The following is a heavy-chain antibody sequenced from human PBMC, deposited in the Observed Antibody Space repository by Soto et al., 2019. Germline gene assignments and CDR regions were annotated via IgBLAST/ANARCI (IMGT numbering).Heavy chain of an antibody. CDR2: IYYSGSK. CDR1: GASIRSYY. D-gene: IGHD5-12*01. CDR3: ASSKREMATISY. V-gene: IGHV4-59*01. J-gene: IGHJ4*02. Sequence: PSETLSLTCTVSGASIRSYYWRWIRQPPGKGLEWIGYIYYSGSKSYNPSLKSRVTRSVDTSTDQFSLMLSGVTSAGTAGYYCASSKREMATISYWGQGTLVTVS.